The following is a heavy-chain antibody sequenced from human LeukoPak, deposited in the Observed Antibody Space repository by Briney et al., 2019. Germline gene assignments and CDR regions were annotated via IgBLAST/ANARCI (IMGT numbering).Heavy chain of an antibody. CDR3: AKDLYSNSDY. J-gene: IGHJ4*02. D-gene: IGHD4-11*01. Sequence: PGGSLRLSCVGSGFILRSYAMSWVRQAPGKGLQWVSSLGISGDYARYAGSVKGRFTISRDSSKDTLYLQMNSLGAEDTAVYYCAKDLYSNSDYWGQGTLVTVSS. CDR2: LGISGDYA. V-gene: IGHV3-23*01. CDR1: GFILRSYA.